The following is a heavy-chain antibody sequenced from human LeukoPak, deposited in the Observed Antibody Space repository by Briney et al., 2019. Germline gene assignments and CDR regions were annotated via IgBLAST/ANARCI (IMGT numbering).Heavy chain of an antibody. CDR1: GFTFSDYW. V-gene: IGHV3-74*01. Sequence: GGSLRLSCAASGFTFSDYWMHWVRQAPRKGLVWVSRINSDGSTTSYADSVRGRFTISRDNAKNALYVQMNSLIAEDTAVYYCARSGGGYFDYWGQGTLVTVSS. J-gene: IGHJ4*02. CDR2: INSDGSTT. D-gene: IGHD3-16*01. CDR3: ARSGGGYFDY.